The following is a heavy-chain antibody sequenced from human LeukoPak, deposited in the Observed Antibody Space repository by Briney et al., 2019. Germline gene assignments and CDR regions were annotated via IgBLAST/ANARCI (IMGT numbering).Heavy chain of an antibody. D-gene: IGHD6-19*01. V-gene: IGHV3-23*01. CDR3: AKGDSSGWFDGNYYYYGMDV. J-gene: IGHJ6*02. CDR2: ISGSGGST. Sequence: GGSLRLSCAASGFTFSSYAMNWVRQAPGKGLEWVSGISGSGGSTYYADSVKGRFTISRDNYKNTLYLQMNSLRAEDTAVYYCAKGDSSGWFDGNYYYYGMDVWGQGTTVTVSS. CDR1: GFTFSSYA.